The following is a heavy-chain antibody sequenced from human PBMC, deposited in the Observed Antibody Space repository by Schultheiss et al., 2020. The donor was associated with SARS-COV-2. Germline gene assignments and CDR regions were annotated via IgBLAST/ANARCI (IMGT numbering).Heavy chain of an antibody. D-gene: IGHD3-16*01. J-gene: IGHJ5*02. CDR3: VRDGPHYDIDQ. CDR1: GFTFNKYG. V-gene: IGHV3-33*01. Sequence: GGSLRLSCAASGFTFNKYGMHWVRQAPGKGLEWVSFISSDPIGQYYTDSVKGRFTVSRDNPKNTLSLQMNSLRVEDTAVYYCVRDGPHYDIDQWGQGTLVTVSS. CDR2: ISSDPIGQ.